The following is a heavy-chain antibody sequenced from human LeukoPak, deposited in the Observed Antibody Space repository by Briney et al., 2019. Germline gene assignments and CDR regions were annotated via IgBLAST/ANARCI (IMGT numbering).Heavy chain of an antibody. V-gene: IGHV3-23*01. CDR2: TGGSGGTT. CDR3: AKNSGSGWYYADRRYYYGMDV. D-gene: IGHD6-19*01. J-gene: IGHJ6*02. CDR1: GFTFSSYA. Sequence: GGSLRLSCAASGFTFSSYAMSWVRQAPGKGLEWVSGTGGSGGTTYYADSVKGRFTISRDNSKNTLYLQMNSLRAEDTAVYYCAKNSGSGWYYADRRYYYGMDVWGQGTTVTVSS.